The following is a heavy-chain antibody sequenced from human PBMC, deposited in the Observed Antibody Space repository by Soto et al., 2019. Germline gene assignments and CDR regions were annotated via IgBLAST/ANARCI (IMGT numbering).Heavy chain of an antibody. V-gene: IGHV1-69*18. D-gene: IGHD3-10*01. Sequence: QVQLVQSGAELKKPGSSVKVSCKASGDTFSGYPINSVRQAPGEGLEWMGRIIPVFGTTNDAQRFEGRVTFTADESTNTAYLELRGLLSEDTAVYYCARDGGFGELKYWGPGTLVTGSS. CDR1: GDTFSGYP. CDR2: IIPVFGTT. J-gene: IGHJ4*02. CDR3: ARDGGFGELKY.